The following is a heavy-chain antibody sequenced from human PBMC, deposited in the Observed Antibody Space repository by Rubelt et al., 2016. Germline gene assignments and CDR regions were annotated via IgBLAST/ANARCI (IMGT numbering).Heavy chain of an antibody. J-gene: IGHJ3*02. D-gene: IGHD5-12*01. Sequence: QLQLQESGPGLVKPSETLSLTCTVSGGSISSSSYYWGWIRQPPGKGLEWIGYIYYSGTTNYNPSLKIRCTISVDTSKNQFSLKLSSVTAADTAVYYCARGHSGYDLGVAFDIWGQGTMVTVSS. V-gene: IGHV4-61*05. CDR1: GGSISSSSYY. CDR2: IYYSGTT. CDR3: ARGHSGYDLGVAFDI.